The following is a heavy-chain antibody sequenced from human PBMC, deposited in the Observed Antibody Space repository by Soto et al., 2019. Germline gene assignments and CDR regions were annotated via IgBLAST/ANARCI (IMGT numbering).Heavy chain of an antibody. Sequence: LSLTCAVSGGSISSGGYSWSWIRQPPGKGLEWIGYIYHSGSTYYNPSLKSRVTISVDRSKNQFSLKLSSVTAADTAVYYCARGVVYDSSSYNITHLDYWGQGTLVTVSS. V-gene: IGHV4-30-2*01. CDR2: IYHSGST. CDR1: GGSISSGGYS. J-gene: IGHJ4*02. D-gene: IGHD3-22*01. CDR3: ARGVVYDSSSYNITHLDY.